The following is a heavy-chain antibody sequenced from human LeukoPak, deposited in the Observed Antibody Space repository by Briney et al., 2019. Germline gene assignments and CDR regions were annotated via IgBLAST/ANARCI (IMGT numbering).Heavy chain of an antibody. J-gene: IGHJ4*02. V-gene: IGHV1-18*01. CDR3: ARDGRDYDILTGSGGAFC. CDR1: GYTFTSYG. CDR2: ISAYNGNT. D-gene: IGHD3-9*01. Sequence: ASVKVSCKASGYTFTSYGISWVRQAPGQGLEWMGWISAYNGNTNYAQKLQGRVTMTTDTSTSTAYMELRSLRSDDTAVYYCARDGRDYDILTGSGGAFCWGQGTLVTVSS.